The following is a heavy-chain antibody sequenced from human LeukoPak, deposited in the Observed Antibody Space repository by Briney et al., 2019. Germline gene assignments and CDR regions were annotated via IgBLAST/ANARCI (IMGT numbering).Heavy chain of an antibody. Sequence: GGSLRLSCAASGFTFSSYAMNWVRQAPGKGREWVSAMSYSGSSTYYADSVKGRFTISRDNSKNTLYLQMNSLRAEDTAVYYCAKDRSSSFSGFLEYWGQGTLVTVSS. J-gene: IGHJ4*02. D-gene: IGHD6-6*01. CDR2: MSYSGSST. CDR3: AKDRSSSFSGFLEY. CDR1: GFTFSSYA. V-gene: IGHV3-23*01.